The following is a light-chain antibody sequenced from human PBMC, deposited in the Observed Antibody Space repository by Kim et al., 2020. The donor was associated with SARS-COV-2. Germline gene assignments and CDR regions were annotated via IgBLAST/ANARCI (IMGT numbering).Light chain of an antibody. J-gene: IGLJ2*01. CDR2: QDS. CDR3: QAWDSSTVV. V-gene: IGLV3-1*01. Sequence: VSPAKTASITGSGNKLGDKYACWYQQKPGQSPVLVIYQDSKRPSGIPARFSGSNSGNTATLTISGTQAMDEADYYCQAWDSSTVVFGGGTQPTVL. CDR1: KLGDKY.